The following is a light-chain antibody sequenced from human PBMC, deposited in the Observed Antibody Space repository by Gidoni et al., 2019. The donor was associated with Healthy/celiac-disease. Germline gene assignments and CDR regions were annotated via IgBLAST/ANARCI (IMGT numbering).Light chain of an antibody. V-gene: IGKV2-28*01. CDR3: LQALHTPSLT. CDR2: LGS. CDR1: QSLLHSNGYNY. J-gene: IGKJ4*01. Sequence: DIVMTQSPLSLPVTPGEPASISCRSSQSLLHSNGYNYLDWYLQKPGQSPQLLIYLGSNRASGVPDRFSGSGSGTDFTLTISRVEAEDVAVYYCLQALHTPSLTFXGXTKVEIK.